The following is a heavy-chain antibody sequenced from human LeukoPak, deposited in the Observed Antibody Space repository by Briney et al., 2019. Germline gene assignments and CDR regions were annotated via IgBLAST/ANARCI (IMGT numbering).Heavy chain of an antibody. CDR1: GLIFDHHP. Sequence: PGGSLRLSCQASGLIFDHHPMAWVRQAPGKGLEWVSTISYSGGSTYYVDSVKGRFTISRDNSENTLYLQLNSLRAEVTAVYYCAKAASGSYLYYFDYWGQGTLVTVSS. D-gene: IGHD1-26*01. V-gene: IGHV3-23*01. CDR3: AKAASGSYLYYFDY. J-gene: IGHJ4*02. CDR2: ISYSGGST.